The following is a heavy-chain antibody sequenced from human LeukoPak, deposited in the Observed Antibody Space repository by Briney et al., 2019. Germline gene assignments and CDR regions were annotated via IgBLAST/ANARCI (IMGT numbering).Heavy chain of an antibody. V-gene: IGHV1-18*01. CDR1: GYTFTSYG. J-gene: IGHJ4*02. CDR2: ISAYNGNT. CDR3: ARDPSAAYDFWSGYYRYFDY. D-gene: IGHD3-3*01. Sequence: ASVKVSCKASGYTFTSYGISWVRQAPGQGLEWMGWISAYNGNTNYAQKLQGRVTMTTDTSTSTAYMELRSLRSDDTAVYYCARDPSAAYDFWSGYYRYFDYWGQGTLVTVSS.